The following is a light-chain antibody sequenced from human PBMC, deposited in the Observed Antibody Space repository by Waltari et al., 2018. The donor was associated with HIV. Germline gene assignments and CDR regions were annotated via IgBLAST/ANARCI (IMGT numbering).Light chain of an antibody. Sequence: DIQMTQSPSSLSASVGDRVTIPCRASQGIRTDLAWFQKKAGRAPRRLIFAASTLQGGVPLRFSGSGSGTEFTLTISSLQPEDFATYFCLQHNAYPRTFGQGTKVEIK. CDR1: QGIRTD. CDR2: AAS. CDR3: LQHNAYPRT. J-gene: IGKJ1*01. V-gene: IGKV1-17*01.